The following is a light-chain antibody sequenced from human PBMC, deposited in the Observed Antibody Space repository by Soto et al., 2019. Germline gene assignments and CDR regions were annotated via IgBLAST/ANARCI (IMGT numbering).Light chain of an antibody. CDR1: QSVSSNY. Sequence: ELVLTQSPGTLSLSPGERATLSCRASQSVSSNYLAWYQQKPGQAPRLLIYGASSRATGIPDRFSGSGSGTDFTLTISRLDPEDFAVYYCQQYGNSPPTYTFGQGTNLEIK. CDR3: QQYGNSPPTYT. CDR2: GAS. V-gene: IGKV3-20*01. J-gene: IGKJ2*01.